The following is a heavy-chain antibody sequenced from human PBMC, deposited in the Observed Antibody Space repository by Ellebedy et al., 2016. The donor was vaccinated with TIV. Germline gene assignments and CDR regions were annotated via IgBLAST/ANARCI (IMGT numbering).Heavy chain of an antibody. CDR2: LRFDGSIT. CDR1: GFTFSNYW. J-gene: IGHJ6*02. V-gene: IGHV3-74*01. CDR3: ARGSRDHYAVDV. Sequence: PGGSLRLSCAASGFTFSNYWMHWVRQAPGKGLVWVSRLRFDGSITNYADSVRGRFTVSRDKAKNTVYLQMDSLRDEDTAVYYCARGSRDHYAVDVWGQGTTVTVSS. D-gene: IGHD2-2*01.